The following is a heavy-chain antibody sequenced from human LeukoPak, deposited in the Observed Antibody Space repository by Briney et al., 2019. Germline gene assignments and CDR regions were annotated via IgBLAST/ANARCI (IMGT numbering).Heavy chain of an antibody. V-gene: IGHV4-59*01. CDR2: TYYSGSS. Sequence: SETLSLTCTVSGGSISGYHWSWIRQPPGKGLEWLGYTYYSGSSNYNPSLKSRVTMSADTSKNQFSLKLSSVTAADTAVYYCARVPRSYYYYYYMDVWGKGTTVTVSS. CDR1: GGSISGYH. J-gene: IGHJ6*03. CDR3: ARVPRSYYYYYYMDV.